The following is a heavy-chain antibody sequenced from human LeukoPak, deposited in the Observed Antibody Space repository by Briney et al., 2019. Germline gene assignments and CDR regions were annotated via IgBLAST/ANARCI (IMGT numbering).Heavy chain of an antibody. CDR1: GYTFSSYD. Sequence: ASVKVSCKASGYTFSSYDINWVRLAAGQGLEWMGWMNPNSGNTGYAQQFQGRVTMTRNTAIDTAYMELSRLRSDDTAVYYCARDSITAPGLAFHIWGQGTVVTVSS. CDR2: MNPNSGNT. CDR3: ARDSITAPGLAFHI. J-gene: IGHJ3*02. V-gene: IGHV1-8*01. D-gene: IGHD6-13*01.